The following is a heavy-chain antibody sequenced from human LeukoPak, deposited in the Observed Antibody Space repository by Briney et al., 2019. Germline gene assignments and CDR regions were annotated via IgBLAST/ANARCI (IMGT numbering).Heavy chain of an antibody. D-gene: IGHD3-22*01. CDR1: GFTFDDYG. CDR3: ARVAYYDSSGYPFDY. Sequence: GGSLRLSCAASGFTFDDYGMSWVRQAPGKGLEWVSGINWNGGSTGYADSVKSRFTISRDNAKNSLYLQMNSLRAEDTALYYCARVAYYDSSGYPFDYWGQGTLVTVSS. J-gene: IGHJ4*02. V-gene: IGHV3-20*04. CDR2: INWNGGST.